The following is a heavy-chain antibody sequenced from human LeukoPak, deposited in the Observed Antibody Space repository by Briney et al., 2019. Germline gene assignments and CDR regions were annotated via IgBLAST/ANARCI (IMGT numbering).Heavy chain of an antibody. Sequence: GGSLRLSCAASGFTFDDYAMHWVRQAPGKGLEWVSGISWNSGSIGYADSVKGRFTISRDNSKNTLYLQMNSLRAEDTAVYYCARDNYYDSSGYYYLFDYWGQGTLVTVSS. CDR3: ARDNYYDSSGYYYLFDY. J-gene: IGHJ4*02. CDR1: GFTFDDYA. D-gene: IGHD3-22*01. V-gene: IGHV3-9*01. CDR2: ISWNSGSI.